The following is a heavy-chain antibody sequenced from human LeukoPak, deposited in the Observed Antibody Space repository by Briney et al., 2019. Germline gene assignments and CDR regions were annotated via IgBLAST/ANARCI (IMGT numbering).Heavy chain of an antibody. CDR1: GFTFSSYA. Sequence: GGTLRLSCAASGFTFSSYAMSWVRQAPGKGLEWVSSISGSGANKYYADSVKGRFTISRDNSKNTLYLQRNSLKAKDTAVYYCAKAPPIAVAGRLYYYYYMDVWGKGTTVTVSS. D-gene: IGHD6-19*01. CDR3: AKAPPIAVAGRLYYYYYMDV. V-gene: IGHV3-23*01. J-gene: IGHJ6*03. CDR2: ISGSGANK.